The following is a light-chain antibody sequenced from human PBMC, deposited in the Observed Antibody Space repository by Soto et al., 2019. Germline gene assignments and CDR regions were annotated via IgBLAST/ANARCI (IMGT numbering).Light chain of an antibody. V-gene: IGKV3-20*01. CDR1: QSVSSNY. J-gene: IGKJ3*01. Sequence: EIVLTQSPGTLSSSPGERATLSCRACQSVSSNYLAWYRQTPGQAPRLLISGASSRATGIPDRFSGSGSGTDFTLTISRLEPEDFAVYYCQLYDSSSLFSFGPGTKV. CDR3: QLYDSSSLFS. CDR2: GAS.